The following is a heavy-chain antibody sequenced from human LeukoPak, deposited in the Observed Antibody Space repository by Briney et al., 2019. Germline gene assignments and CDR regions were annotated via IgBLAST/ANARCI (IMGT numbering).Heavy chain of an antibody. J-gene: IGHJ6*02. V-gene: IGHV3-30*18. CDR2: ISYDGSNK. Sequence: GGSLRLSCAASGFTFSSYGMHWVRQAPGKGLEWVAVISYDGSNKYYADSVKGRFTISRDNSKNTLYLQINSLRAEDTAVYYCAKGEMDVWGQGTTVTVSS. CDR1: GFTFSSYG. CDR3: AKGEMDV.